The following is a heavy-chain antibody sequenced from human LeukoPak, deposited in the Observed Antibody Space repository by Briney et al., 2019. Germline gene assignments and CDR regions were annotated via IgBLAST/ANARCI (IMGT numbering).Heavy chain of an antibody. J-gene: IGHJ4*02. CDR1: GFTFSSYG. D-gene: IGHD2-15*01. Sequence: GGSLRLSCAASGFTFSSYGMHWVRQVPGKGLEWVAVISYDGSNKYYADSVKGRFTISRDNSKNALYLQMNSLRAEDTAVYYCAKDRGYCSGGSCYAAYYFDYWGQGTLVTVSS. V-gene: IGHV3-30*18. CDR3: AKDRGYCSGGSCYAAYYFDY. CDR2: ISYDGSNK.